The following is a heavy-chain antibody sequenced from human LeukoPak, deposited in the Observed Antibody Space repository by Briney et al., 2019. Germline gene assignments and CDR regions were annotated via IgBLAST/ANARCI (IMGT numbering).Heavy chain of an antibody. V-gene: IGHV4-34*01. J-gene: IGHJ4*02. CDR3: ARSSGYPFFDY. CDR2: INHSGST. CDR1: GGSFSGYY. D-gene: IGHD3-22*01. Sequence: SETLSLTCAVYGGSFSGYYWSWIRQPPGKGLEWIGEINHSGSTNYNPSLKSRVTISVDTSKNQFSLKLSSVTAADTAVYYCARSSGYPFFDYWGQGTLVTVSS.